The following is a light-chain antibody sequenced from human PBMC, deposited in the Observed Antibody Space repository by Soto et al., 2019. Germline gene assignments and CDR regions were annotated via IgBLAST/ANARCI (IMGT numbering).Light chain of an antibody. CDR2: KVS. CDR1: QSLVDSDGNTY. J-gene: IGKJ1*01. Sequence: DVVVTQSPLALPVTLGQPASISCRSTQSLVDSDGNTYLTWLQQRPGQSPRRLIYKVSNRDSGVPDRFSGSGSGNDFTLKISGVEAEDVGVYYCLKGTHCPWTLGQGTQVELK. CDR3: LKGTHCPWT. V-gene: IGKV2-30*01.